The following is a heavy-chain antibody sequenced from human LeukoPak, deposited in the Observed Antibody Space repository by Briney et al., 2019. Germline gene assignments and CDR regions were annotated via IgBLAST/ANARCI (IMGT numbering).Heavy chain of an antibody. V-gene: IGHV3-21*01. D-gene: IGHD5-18*01. J-gene: IGHJ3*02. CDR1: GFTFSSYS. Sequence: GGSLRLSCAASGFTFSSYSMNWVRQAPGKGLEWVSSISSSSSYIYYADSVKGRFTISRDNAKNSLYLQMNSLRAEDTAVYYYARDPGRRIQLWFPYAFDIWGQGTMVTVSS. CDR2: ISSSSSYI. CDR3: ARDPGRRIQLWFPYAFDI.